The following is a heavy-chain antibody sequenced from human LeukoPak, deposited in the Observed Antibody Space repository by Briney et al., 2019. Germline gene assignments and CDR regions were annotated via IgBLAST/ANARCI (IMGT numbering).Heavy chain of an antibody. CDR1: GFTFDDYA. J-gene: IGHJ4*02. V-gene: IGHV3-43*02. Sequence: GGSLRLSCAASGFTFDDYAMHWVRQAPGKGLEWVSLISGDGGSTYYADSVKGRFTISRDNSKNFLYLQMNSLRTEDTALYYCAKTYSSGWYVDYFDYWGQGTLVTVSS. D-gene: IGHD6-19*01. CDR3: AKTYSSGWYVDYFDY. CDR2: ISGDGGST.